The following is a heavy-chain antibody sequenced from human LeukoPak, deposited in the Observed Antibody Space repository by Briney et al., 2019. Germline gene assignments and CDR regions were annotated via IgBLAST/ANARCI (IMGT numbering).Heavy chain of an antibody. V-gene: IGHV3-33*01. D-gene: IGHD2-2*01. CDR2: IWYDGSNK. CDR3: ARGQQLLGEGVDY. Sequence: GRSLRLSCGASGFTFSSYGMHWVRQAPGKGLEWVAVIWYDGSNKYYADSVKGRFTISRDNSKNTLYQQMNSLRAEDTAVYYCARGQQLLGEGVDYWGQGTLVTVSS. J-gene: IGHJ4*02. CDR1: GFTFSSYG.